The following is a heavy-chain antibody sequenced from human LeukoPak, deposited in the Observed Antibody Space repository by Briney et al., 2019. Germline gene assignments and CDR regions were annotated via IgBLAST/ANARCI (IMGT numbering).Heavy chain of an antibody. Sequence: PSDTLSLTCVVSGYSITNNNWWGWIRQPPGDGLEWIGYIYYSGSTYYNPSLKSRVTMSLDTSKNQFSLRLSSVTALDTAVYYCARIGFCSSITCSGAFDIWGQGTVVTVSS. V-gene: IGHV4-28*01. D-gene: IGHD2-2*01. CDR2: IYYSGST. J-gene: IGHJ3*02. CDR1: GYSITNNNW. CDR3: ARIGFCSSITCSGAFDI.